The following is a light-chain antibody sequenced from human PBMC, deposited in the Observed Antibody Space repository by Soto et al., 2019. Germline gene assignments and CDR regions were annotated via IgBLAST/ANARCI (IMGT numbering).Light chain of an antibody. CDR3: CYYAGSYRWV. CDR2: DVS. J-gene: IGLJ3*02. Sequence: QSALTQPRSVSGSPGQSVTISCTGTSSDVGGYNYVSWYQQHPGKAPKLMIYDVSKRPSGVPDRFSGSKSGNTASLTISGLQGEDEADYYCCYYAGSYRWVFGGGTQLTVL. V-gene: IGLV2-11*01. CDR1: SSDVGGYNY.